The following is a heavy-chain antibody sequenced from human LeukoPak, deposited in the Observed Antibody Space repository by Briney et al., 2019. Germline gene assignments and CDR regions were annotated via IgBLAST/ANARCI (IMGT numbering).Heavy chain of an antibody. D-gene: IGHD6-13*01. CDR3: ARGSGSSWNGGFDY. Sequence: SQTLSLACTVSGGSISSGGYYWSWIRQHPGKGLEWIGYIYYSGSTYYNPSLKSRVTISVDTSKNQFSLKLSSVTAADTAVYYCARGSGSSWNGGFDYWGQGTLVTVSS. J-gene: IGHJ4*02. CDR1: GGSISSGGYY. CDR2: IYYSGST. V-gene: IGHV4-31*03.